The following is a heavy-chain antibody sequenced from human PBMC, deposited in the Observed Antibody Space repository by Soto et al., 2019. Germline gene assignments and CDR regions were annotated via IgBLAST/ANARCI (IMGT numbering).Heavy chain of an antibody. CDR3: ARVGVLRGGFDY. CDR1: GGSVSSGSYY. CDR2: IYYSGST. J-gene: IGHJ4*02. V-gene: IGHV4-61*01. D-gene: IGHD3-16*01. Sequence: SETLSLTCTVSGGSVSSGSYYWSWIRQPPGKGLERIGYIYYSGSTNYNPSLKSRVTISVDTSKNQFSLKLSSVTAADTAVYYCARVGVLRGGFDYWGQGTLVTVSS.